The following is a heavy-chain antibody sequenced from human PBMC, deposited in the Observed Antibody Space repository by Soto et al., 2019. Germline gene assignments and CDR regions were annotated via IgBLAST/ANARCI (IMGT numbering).Heavy chain of an antibody. V-gene: IGHV4-59*01. CDR2: ASHSGSTTYHSGST. CDR1: GGSFMNYY. Sequence: SETLSLTCTVSGGSFMNYYWNWIRQSPGKGLEWIGYASHSGSTTYHSGSTNYNPSLKSRVTISVDTSKNQFSLKLSSVTAADTAVYYCARVPNESNYDILTGDLINWFDPWGQGTLVTVSS. CDR3: ARVPNESNYDILTGDLINWFDP. J-gene: IGHJ5*02. D-gene: IGHD3-9*01.